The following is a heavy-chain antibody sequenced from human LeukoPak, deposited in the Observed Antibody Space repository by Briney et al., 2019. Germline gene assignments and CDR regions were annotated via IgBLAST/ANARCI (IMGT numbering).Heavy chain of an antibody. CDR1: GFIVSSNY. Sequence: QSGGSLRLSCAASGFIVSSNYMSRVRQAPGKGLEWVSLIYSGGSTHYADSVKGRFTISRDNSKNTLYLQMNSLRAEDTAVYYCARDNYYGSGSYFDYWGQGTLVTVSS. J-gene: IGHJ4*02. D-gene: IGHD3-10*01. CDR2: IYSGGST. CDR3: ARDNYYGSGSYFDY. V-gene: IGHV3-53*01.